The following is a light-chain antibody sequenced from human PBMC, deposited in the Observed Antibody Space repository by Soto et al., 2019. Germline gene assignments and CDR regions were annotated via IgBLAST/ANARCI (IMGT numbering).Light chain of an antibody. CDR2: EVS. CDR3: SSYAGSNNVL. J-gene: IGLJ2*01. V-gene: IGLV2-8*01. CDR1: TSDIGTYNL. Sequence: QSVLTQTASVSASPGQSITISCTGNTSDIGTYNLVSWYQQHPGEAPKLMIYEVSKRPSGVPDRFSGSKSGNTASLTVSGLQAEDEADYYCSSYAGSNNVLFGGGTKVTVL.